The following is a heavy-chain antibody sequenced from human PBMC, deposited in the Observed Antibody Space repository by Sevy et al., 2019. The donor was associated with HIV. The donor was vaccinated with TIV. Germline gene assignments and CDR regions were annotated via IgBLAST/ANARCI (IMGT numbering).Heavy chain of an antibody. CDR2: IKSKTDGGTT. CDR1: GFTFSNAW. J-gene: IGHJ4*02. D-gene: IGHD3-22*01. V-gene: IGHV3-15*01. CDR3: TTTYYYDSSGYYFPDY. Sequence: GGSLRLSCAASGFTFSNAWMSWVRQAPGKGLEWVGRIKSKTDGGTTDYAAPVKGRFPISRDDSKNTLYLQMNSLKTEDTAVYYCTTTYYYDSSGYYFPDYWGQGTLVTVSS.